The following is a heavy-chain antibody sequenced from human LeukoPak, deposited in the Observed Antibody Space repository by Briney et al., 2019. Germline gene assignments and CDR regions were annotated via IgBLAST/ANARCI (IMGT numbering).Heavy chain of an antibody. Sequence: GASVKVSCKASGYTFTSYDINWVRQATGQGLEWMGIINPSGGSTSYAQKFQGRVTMTRDMSTSTVYMELSSLRSEDTAVYYCARGRRSGSYYDNFDYWGQGTLVTVSS. V-gene: IGHV1-46*01. CDR1: GYTFTSYD. D-gene: IGHD1-26*01. J-gene: IGHJ4*02. CDR3: ARGRRSGSYYDNFDY. CDR2: INPSGGST.